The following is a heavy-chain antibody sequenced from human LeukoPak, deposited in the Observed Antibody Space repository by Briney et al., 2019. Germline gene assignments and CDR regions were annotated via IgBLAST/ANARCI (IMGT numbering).Heavy chain of an antibody. CDR1: GFSFSSYA. CDR3: AKAVVVTATLDDAFDI. D-gene: IGHD2-15*01. Sequence: RPGGSLRLSCAASGFSFSSYAMSWVRQAPGKGLEWVSTISGSGHSTYYADSVKGRFTISRDNSKSTLYLQMNSLRAEDTALYYCAKAVVVTATLDDAFDIWGQGTMVTVSS. CDR2: ISGSGHST. J-gene: IGHJ3*02. V-gene: IGHV3-23*01.